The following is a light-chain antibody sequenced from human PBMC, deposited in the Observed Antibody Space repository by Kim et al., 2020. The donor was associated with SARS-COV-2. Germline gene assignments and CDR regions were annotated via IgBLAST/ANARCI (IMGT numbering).Light chain of an antibody. J-gene: IGKJ2*01. V-gene: IGKV4-1*01. CDR2: GAS. CDR3: QQYYSTPYT. CDR1: QSVLYSSNNKNY. Sequence: RATINCKSSQSVLYSSNNKNYLAWYQQKPGQPPKLLIYGASTRESGVHDRFSGSGSGTDFTLTISSLQAEDVAVYYCQQYYSTPYTFGQGTKLEI.